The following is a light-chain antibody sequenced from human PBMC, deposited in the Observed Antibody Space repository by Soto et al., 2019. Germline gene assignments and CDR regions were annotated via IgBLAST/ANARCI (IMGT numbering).Light chain of an antibody. J-gene: IGKJ5*01. CDR1: QGISRW. CDR3: QQANSFPIT. CDR2: AAS. V-gene: IGKV1D-12*01. Sequence: DIQMTQSPSSVSASVGDRVTITCRASQGISRWLAWYQQKPGKAPKLLVYAASSLQSGVPSRFSGSGSGPDVTLTISSLQPEDFATYYCQQANSFPITFGQGTRLEIK.